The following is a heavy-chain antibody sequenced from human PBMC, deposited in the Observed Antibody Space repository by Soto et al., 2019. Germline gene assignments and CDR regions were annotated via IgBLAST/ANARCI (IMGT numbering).Heavy chain of an antibody. V-gene: IGHV1-46*01. Sequence: ASVKVSCKASGYSFTKYYMHWVRQAPGQGLEWMGIINPTGGSTGYTQKFQGRVTMTRDTSTSTVYMELSSLRSEDTAVYYCARGGFLGVVAADAFDIWGQGTLVTVSS. CDR2: INPTGGST. CDR3: ARGGFLGVVAADAFDI. J-gene: IGHJ3*02. D-gene: IGHD2-15*01. CDR1: GYSFTKYY.